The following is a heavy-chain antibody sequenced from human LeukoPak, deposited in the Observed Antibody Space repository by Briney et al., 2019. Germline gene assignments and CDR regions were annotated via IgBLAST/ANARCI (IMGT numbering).Heavy chain of an antibody. V-gene: IGHV1-18*01. Sequence: ASVKVSCKASGYTFTSYGISWVRKAPAQGLEWMGWISAYNGNTNYAQKLQVRVTMPTDTSTSTAYMELRSLRSEDTAVYYCARDRLETEAKPRGYYGMDVWGQGTTVTVSS. J-gene: IGHJ6*02. CDR1: GYTFTSYG. CDR2: ISAYNGNT. D-gene: IGHD1-1*01. CDR3: ARDRLETEAKPRGYYGMDV.